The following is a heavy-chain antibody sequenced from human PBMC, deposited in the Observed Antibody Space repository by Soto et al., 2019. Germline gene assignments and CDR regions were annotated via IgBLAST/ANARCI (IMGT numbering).Heavy chain of an antibody. CDR3: ARQRTTVVTQAYFDH. CDR1: GESISSSSYY. D-gene: IGHD2-21*02. CDR2: IYYSGRT. V-gene: IGHV4-39*01. J-gene: IGHJ4*02. Sequence: NPSETLSLTXIVSGESISSSSYYWGWIGQPPGKGLEWIGSIYYSGRTYYNPSFKSRVTISIDTSKNQFSLKLSSVTATDTAVYYCARQRTTVVTQAYFDHWGQGALVTVSS.